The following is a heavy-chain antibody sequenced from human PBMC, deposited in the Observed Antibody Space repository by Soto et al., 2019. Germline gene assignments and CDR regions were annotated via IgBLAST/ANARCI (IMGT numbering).Heavy chain of an antibody. V-gene: IGHV1-69*12. CDR3: ARDKDRQQLGGNYYYIMDV. CDR1: GGTFRTSA. D-gene: IGHD3-3*02. J-gene: IGHJ6*01. Sequence: QVQLVQSGAEVKKPGSSVKVSCKTFGGTFRTSAISWVRQAPGPGLEWMGGIMPVFPTPDYAQKFQGRVTITADESTGTAYMELSSLRSEDTAVYYCARDKDRQQLGGNYYYIMDVWGQGTTVTVSS. CDR2: IMPVFPTP.